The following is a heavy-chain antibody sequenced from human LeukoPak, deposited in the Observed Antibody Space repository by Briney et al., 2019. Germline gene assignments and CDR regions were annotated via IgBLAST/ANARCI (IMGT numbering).Heavy chain of an antibody. D-gene: IGHD6-13*01. CDR2: IWYDGSNK. CDR3: AKDFHSYSSSPYYFDY. J-gene: IGHJ4*02. CDR1: GFTFSSYG. V-gene: IGHV3-33*06. Sequence: GGSLRLSCAASGFTFSSYGMHWVRRAPGKGLEWVAVIWYDGSNKYYADSVKGRFTISRDNSKNTLYLQMNSLRAEDTAVYYCAKDFHSYSSSPYYFDYWGQGTLVTVSS.